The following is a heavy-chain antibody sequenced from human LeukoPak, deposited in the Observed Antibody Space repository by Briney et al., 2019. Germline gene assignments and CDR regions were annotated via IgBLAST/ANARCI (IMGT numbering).Heavy chain of an antibody. D-gene: IGHD2-2*02. CDR1: GFTFSSYG. Sequence: GGSLRLSCAASGFTFSSYGMHWVRQAPGKGLEWVAFIRYDGSNKYYADSVKGRFTISRDNSKNTLYLQMNSLRAEDTAVYYCAKDRRHHCSTTSCYRGTLDYWGQGTLVTVSS. J-gene: IGHJ4*02. CDR3: AKDRRHHCSTTSCYRGTLDY. V-gene: IGHV3-30*02. CDR2: IRYDGSNK.